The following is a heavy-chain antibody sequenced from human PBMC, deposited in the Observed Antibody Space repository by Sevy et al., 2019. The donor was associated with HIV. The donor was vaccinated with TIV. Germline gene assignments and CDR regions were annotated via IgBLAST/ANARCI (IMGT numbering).Heavy chain of an antibody. Sequence: SETLSLTYAVSGYSINSGYYWGWVRQPPAKGLEWIGSMYRGGSTYYNPSLKSRVTISVDTSKNQFSLKLRSLTTADTAVYYGAAVSRNYYESFDSWGQGTMVTVS. J-gene: IGHJ3*02. CDR3: AAVSRNYYESFDS. CDR1: GYSINSGYY. D-gene: IGHD1-26*01. V-gene: IGHV4-38-2*01. CDR2: MYRGGST.